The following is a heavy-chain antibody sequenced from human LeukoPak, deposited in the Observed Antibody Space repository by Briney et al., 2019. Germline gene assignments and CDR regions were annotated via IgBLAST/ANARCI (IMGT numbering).Heavy chain of an antibody. J-gene: IGHJ4*02. Sequence: PGGSLRLSCAASGFTFSSYSMNWVRQAPGKGLEWVSSISSSSSYIYYADSVKGRFTISRDNAKNSLYLQMNSLRAEDTAVYYCAKDIWRGTMVRGPFDYWGQGTLVTVSS. CDR3: AKDIWRGTMVRGPFDY. V-gene: IGHV3-21*01. CDR1: GFTFSSYS. D-gene: IGHD3-10*01. CDR2: ISSSSSYI.